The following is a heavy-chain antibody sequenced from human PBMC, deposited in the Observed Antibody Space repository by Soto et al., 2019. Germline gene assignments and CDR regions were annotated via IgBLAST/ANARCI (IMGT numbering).Heavy chain of an antibody. CDR2: MNPNSGNT. Sequence: ASVKVSCKASGYTFTSYDINWVRQATGQGLEWMGWMNPNSGNTGYAQKFQGRVTMTRNTSISTAYMELSSLRSEDTAVYYCARGLFPMVRGVIITEDAFDIWGQGTMIAVSS. D-gene: IGHD3-10*01. J-gene: IGHJ3*02. CDR3: ARGLFPMVRGVIITEDAFDI. V-gene: IGHV1-8*01. CDR1: GYTFTSYD.